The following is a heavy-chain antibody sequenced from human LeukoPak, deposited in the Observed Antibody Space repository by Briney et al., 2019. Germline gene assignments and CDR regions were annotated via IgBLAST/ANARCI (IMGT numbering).Heavy chain of an antibody. Sequence: PGGSLRLSCAASGFTFSNYEMNWVRQAPGKGLEWVSSISSSSSYIYYADSVKGRFTISRDNAKNSLYLQMSNLRAEDTAVYYCARENDYGDRPFDYWGQGTLVTVSS. J-gene: IGHJ4*02. CDR2: ISSSSSYI. CDR3: ARENDYGDRPFDY. V-gene: IGHV3-21*01. CDR1: GFTFSNYE. D-gene: IGHD4-17*01.